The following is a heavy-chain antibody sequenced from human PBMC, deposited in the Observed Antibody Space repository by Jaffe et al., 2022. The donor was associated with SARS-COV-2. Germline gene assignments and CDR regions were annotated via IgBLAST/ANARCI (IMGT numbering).Heavy chain of an antibody. CDR2: ISSSSSYI. CDR3: AREDDYDFWSGYLGGWGADTGGEKQHYRMDV. CDR1: GFTFSSYS. D-gene: IGHD3-3*01. J-gene: IGHJ6*02. Sequence: EVQLVESGGGLVKPGGSLRLSCAASGFTFSSYSLNWVRQAPGKGLEWVSSISSSSSYIYYADSVKGRFTISRDNAKNSLYLQMNSLRAEDTAVYYCAREDDYDFWSGYLGGWGADTGGEKQHYRMDVWGQGTTVTVSS. V-gene: IGHV3-21*01.